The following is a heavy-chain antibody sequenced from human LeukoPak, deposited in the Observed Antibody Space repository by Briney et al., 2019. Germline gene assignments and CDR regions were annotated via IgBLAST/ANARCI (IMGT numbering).Heavy chain of an antibody. V-gene: IGHV3-7*01. Sequence: GGSLRLSCAASGLTFSRHWMSWVRQAPGKGLEWVANIQQDGSEKYYVDSVKGRFTISRDNAKNLLYLQMNSLRAEDTAVYYCARGDYCDHSGSFNDAFDVWGQGTVVTVSS. J-gene: IGHJ3*01. D-gene: IGHD3-22*01. CDR1: GLTFSRHW. CDR3: ARGDYCDHSGSFNDAFDV. CDR2: IQQDGSEK.